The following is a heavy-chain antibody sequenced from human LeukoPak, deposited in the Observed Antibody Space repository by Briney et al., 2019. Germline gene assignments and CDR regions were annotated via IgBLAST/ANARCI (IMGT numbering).Heavy chain of an antibody. CDR3: ASSQYYSGEPNWFDP. Sequence: GGSLRLSCVDSASTFYTYARSWVRQAPGKGLEWVSYISSSGSTIYYADSVKGRFTISRDNAKNSLYLQMNSLRAEDTAVYYCASSQYYSGEPNWFDPWGQGTLVTVSS. J-gene: IGHJ5*02. D-gene: IGHD2/OR15-2a*01. CDR1: ASTFYTYA. CDR2: ISSSGSTI. V-gene: IGHV3-48*03.